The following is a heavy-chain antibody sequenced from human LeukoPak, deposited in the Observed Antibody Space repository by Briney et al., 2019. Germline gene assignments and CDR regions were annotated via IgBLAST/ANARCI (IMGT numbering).Heavy chain of an antibody. V-gene: IGHV4-31*03. CDR2: IYYSGST. CDR3: ARGYYDLLTGHVVTYYFDY. CDR1: GGSISNGDHY. Sequence: PSETLSLTCTVSGGSISNGDHYWSWIRQHPGKGLEWIGHIYYSGSTYYNPSLKSRGIISVETSKNQFSLKLSSVTAADTAVYYCARGYYDLLTGHVVTYYFDYWGQGTLVTVSS. D-gene: IGHD3-9*01. J-gene: IGHJ4*02.